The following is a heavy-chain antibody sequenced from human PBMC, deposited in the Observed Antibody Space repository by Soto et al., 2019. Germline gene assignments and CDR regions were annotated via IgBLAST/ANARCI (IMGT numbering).Heavy chain of an antibody. CDR3: AHSLLGWFDP. CDR2: INHSGST. Sequence: PSETLSLTCAVYGGSFSGYYWSWIRQPPGKGLEWIGEINHSGSTNYNPSLKSRVTISVDTSKNQFSLKLSSVTAADTAVYYCAHSLLGWFDPWGQGTLVTVSS. J-gene: IGHJ5*02. D-gene: IGHD2-15*01. CDR1: GGSFSGYY. V-gene: IGHV4-34*01.